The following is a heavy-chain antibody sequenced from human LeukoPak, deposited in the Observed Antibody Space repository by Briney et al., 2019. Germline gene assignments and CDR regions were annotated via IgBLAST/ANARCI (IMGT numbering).Heavy chain of an antibody. CDR3: ARESSAYSY. D-gene: IGHD3-22*01. V-gene: IGHV3-21*01. Sequence: GESLKISCAASGFNFSSYSMNWVRQAPGKGLEWVSSISSSSSFRYYADSVKGRFTISRDNAKNSLYLLMNSLRAEDTAVYYWARESSAYSYWGQGTLVTVSS. J-gene: IGHJ4*02. CDR1: GFNFSSYS. CDR2: ISSSSSFR.